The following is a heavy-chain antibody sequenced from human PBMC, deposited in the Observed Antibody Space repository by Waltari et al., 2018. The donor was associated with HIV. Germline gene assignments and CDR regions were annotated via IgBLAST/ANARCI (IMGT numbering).Heavy chain of an antibody. CDR1: GFTFSSYG. CDR3: AKDWRVVADLIDY. CDR2: ISYDGSNK. D-gene: IGHD3-22*01. J-gene: IGHJ4*02. V-gene: IGHV3-30*18. Sequence: QVQLVESGGGVVQPGRSLRLSCAASGFTFSSYGMHWVRQAPGKGLEWVAVISYDGSNKYYADSVKGRFTISRDNSKNTLYLQMNSLRAEDTAVYYCAKDWRVVADLIDYWGQGTLVTVSS.